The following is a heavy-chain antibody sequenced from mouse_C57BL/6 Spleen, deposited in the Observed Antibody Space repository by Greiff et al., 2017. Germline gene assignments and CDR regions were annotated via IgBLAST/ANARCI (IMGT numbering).Heavy chain of an antibody. CDR3: ARGGTSVDSMDY. J-gene: IGHJ4*01. V-gene: IGHV1-69*01. CDR1: GYTFTSYW. Sequence: QVQLQQPGAELVMPGASVKLSCKASGYTFTSYWMHWVKQRPGQGLEWIGEIDPSDSYTNYNQKFKGKSTLTVDKSSSTAYMQLSSLTSEDSAVXYCARGGTSVDSMDYWGQGTSVTVSS. D-gene: IGHD6-1*01. CDR2: IDPSDSYT.